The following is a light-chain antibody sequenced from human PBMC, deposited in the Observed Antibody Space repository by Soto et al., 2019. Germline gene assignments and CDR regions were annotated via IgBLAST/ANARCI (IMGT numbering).Light chain of an antibody. CDR2: AAS. CDR1: QSISSY. Sequence: DIQMTQSPSSLSASVGDRVTITCRASQSISSYLNWYQQKPGKAPKLLIYAASSLQSGVPSRFSGSGSGTDFTLTISSLQPEDFVTYFCQQSFSFPATFGGGTKVEIK. CDR3: QQSFSFPAT. J-gene: IGKJ4*01. V-gene: IGKV1-39*01.